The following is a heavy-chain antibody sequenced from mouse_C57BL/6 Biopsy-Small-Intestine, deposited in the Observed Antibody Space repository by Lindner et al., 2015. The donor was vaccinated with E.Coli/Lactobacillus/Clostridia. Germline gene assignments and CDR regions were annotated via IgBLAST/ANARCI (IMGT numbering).Heavy chain of an antibody. CDR3: ARTGKRGYYFDY. V-gene: IGHV1-18*01. CDR1: GYTFTDYN. CDR2: INPNNGGT. D-gene: IGHD4-1*01. J-gene: IGHJ2*01. Sequence: VQLQESGPELVKPGASVKIPCKASGYTFTDYNMDWVKQSHGKSLEWIGDINPNNGGTIYNQKFKGKATLTVDKSSSTAYMELRSLTSEDTAVYYCARTGKRGYYFDYWGQGTTLTVSS.